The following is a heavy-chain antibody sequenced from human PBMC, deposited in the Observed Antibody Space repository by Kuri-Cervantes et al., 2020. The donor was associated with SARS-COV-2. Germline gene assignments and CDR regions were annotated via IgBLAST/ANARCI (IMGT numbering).Heavy chain of an antibody. V-gene: IGHV5-51*01. CDR3: ARHDNEAWEPDFFAL. Sequence: YWSWIRQPPGKGLEWMGIIYPGDSDTKYSPSFQGQVTLSVDNSISTAYLQWSSLKASDTAMYYCARHDNEAWEPDFFALWGQGTMVTVSS. D-gene: IGHD1-26*01. CDR2: IYPGDSDT. J-gene: IGHJ3*01. CDR1: YW.